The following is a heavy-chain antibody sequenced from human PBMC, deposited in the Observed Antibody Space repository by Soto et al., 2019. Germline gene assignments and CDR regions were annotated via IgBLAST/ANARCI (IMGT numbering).Heavy chain of an antibody. CDR2: IYHSGST. CDR3: ARVRGNHYYGSGIDY. Sequence: SETLSLTCAVSSGSISSSNWWSWVRQPPGKGLEWIGEIYHSGSTNYNPSLKSRVTISVDKSKNQFSLKLSSVTAADTAVYYCARVRGNHYYGSGIDYWGQGPLVTVSS. CDR1: SGSISSSNW. V-gene: IGHV4-4*02. J-gene: IGHJ4*02. D-gene: IGHD3-10*01.